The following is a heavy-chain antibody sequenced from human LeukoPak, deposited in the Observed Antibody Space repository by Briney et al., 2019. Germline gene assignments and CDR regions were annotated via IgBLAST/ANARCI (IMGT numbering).Heavy chain of an antibody. CDR3: ARDTPPGRGFFDY. V-gene: IGHV4-4*07. J-gene: IGHJ4*02. CDR2: IYTSGST. Sequence: KPAETLSLTCTVSGGSISSYYWSWLRQPAGKGLEWLGRIYTSGSTNYNPSLKSRVTISVDKSKNQFSLKLSSVTAADTAVYYCARDTPPGRGFFDYWGQGALVTVSS. CDR1: GGSISSYY.